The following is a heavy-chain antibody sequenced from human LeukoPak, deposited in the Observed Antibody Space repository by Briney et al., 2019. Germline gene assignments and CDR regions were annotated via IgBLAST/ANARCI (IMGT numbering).Heavy chain of an antibody. V-gene: IGHV3-66*01. CDR1: GFTVSSNY. CDR3: ARDSSVGMDV. Sequence: PGRSLRPSCAASGFTVSSNYTSCVSQAPGKGREWVAVIYSGGSTYYADAVKGRFTFSRDNSKNTLYLQMNSLRAEDTAVYYCARDSSVGMDVWGQGTTVTVSS. CDR2: IYSGGST. J-gene: IGHJ6*02.